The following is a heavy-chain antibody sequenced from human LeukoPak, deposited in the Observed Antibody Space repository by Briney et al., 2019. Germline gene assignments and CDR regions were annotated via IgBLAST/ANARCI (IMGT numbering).Heavy chain of an antibody. V-gene: IGHV1-69*05. J-gene: IGHJ3*02. CDR2: IIPIFGTA. D-gene: IGHD3-22*01. Sequence: GASVKVSFKASGGTFSSYAISWVRQAPGQGLEWMGGIIPIFGTANYAQKFQGRVTITTDESTSTAYMELSSLRSEDTAVYYCARTYYDSSGYPIWGQGTMVTVSS. CDR3: ARTYYDSSGYPI. CDR1: GGTFSSYA.